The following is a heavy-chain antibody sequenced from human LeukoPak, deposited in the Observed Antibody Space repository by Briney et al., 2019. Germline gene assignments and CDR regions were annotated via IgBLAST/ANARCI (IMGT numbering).Heavy chain of an antibody. CDR1: GFTFSSYS. D-gene: IGHD5-18*01. CDR2: ISPSSTSI. J-gene: IGHJ4*02. Sequence: PGGSLRLSCAASGFTFSSYSMNWVRQAPGKGLEWVSYISPSSTSIYYADSLKGRFTVSRDNAKNSLYLQMNSLRAEDTAVYYCARDLGYSYGHQVDYWGQGTLVTVSS. V-gene: IGHV3-48*01. CDR3: ARDLGYSYGHQVDY.